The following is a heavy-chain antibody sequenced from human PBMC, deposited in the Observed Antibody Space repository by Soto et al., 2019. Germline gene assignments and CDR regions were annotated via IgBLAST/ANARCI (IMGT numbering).Heavy chain of an antibody. J-gene: IGHJ4*02. Sequence: ASVKVSCKASGYTFTSYDINWVRQATGQGLEWMGWMNPNSGNTGYAQKFQGRVTMTRNTSISTAYMELSSLRSEDTAVYYCARGPRLWWDYYFDYWGQGTLVTVSS. D-gene: IGHD1-26*01. V-gene: IGHV1-8*01. CDR1: GYTFTSYD. CDR3: ARGPRLWWDYYFDY. CDR2: MNPNSGNT.